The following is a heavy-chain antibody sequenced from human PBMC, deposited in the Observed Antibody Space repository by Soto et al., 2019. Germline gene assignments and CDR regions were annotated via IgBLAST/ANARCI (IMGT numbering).Heavy chain of an antibody. Sequence: QVQLVQSGAEVKKPGSSVKVSCKASGGTFSSYAISWVRQAPGQGLEWMGGIIPIFGTANYAHKFQGRVTITADESTSTASMELRSLRYEDTAVYYCARVVTVVKSFHYWYFDLWGRGTLVTVSS. CDR3: ARVVTVVKSFHYWYFDL. CDR2: IIPIFGTA. CDR1: GGTFSSYA. D-gene: IGHD2-15*01. J-gene: IGHJ2*01. V-gene: IGHV1-69*12.